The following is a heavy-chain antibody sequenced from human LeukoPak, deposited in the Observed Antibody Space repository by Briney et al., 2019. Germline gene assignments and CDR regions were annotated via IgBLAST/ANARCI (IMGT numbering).Heavy chain of an antibody. CDR2: ISGGGVGT. V-gene: IGHV3-23*01. D-gene: IGHD6-19*01. J-gene: IGHJ4*02. Sequence: QAGGSLRLSCAASGFSFSSFAMTWVRRAPGKGLEWVSAISGGGVGTYYADSVKGRFTISRDNSKNTLHLQMNSLRADDTAVYYCARIGVAGANSDYWGQGTLVTVSS. CDR3: ARIGVAGANSDY. CDR1: GFSFSSFA.